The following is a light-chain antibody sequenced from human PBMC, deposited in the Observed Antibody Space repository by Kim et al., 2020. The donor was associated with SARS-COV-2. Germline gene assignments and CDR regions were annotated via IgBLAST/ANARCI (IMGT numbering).Light chain of an antibody. CDR2: WAS. Sequence: DIVMTQSPDSLAVSLGERATINCKSSQSVLYSSNNKNYLAWYQQKPGQPPKLLIYWASTRESGVPDQFSGSGSGTDFTLTISSLQAEDVAVYYCQQYYSTPFFGGGTKLEI. CDR1: QSVLYSSNNKNY. J-gene: IGKJ4*01. CDR3: QQYYSTPF. V-gene: IGKV4-1*01.